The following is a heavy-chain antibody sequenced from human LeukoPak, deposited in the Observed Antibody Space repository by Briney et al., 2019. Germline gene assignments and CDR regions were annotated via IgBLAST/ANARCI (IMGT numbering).Heavy chain of an antibody. V-gene: IGHV1-46*01. Sequence: ASVKVSCKASGYTFTSYYMHWVRQAPGQGLEWMGIINPSGGSTSYAQKFQGRVTMTRDMSTSTVYMELSSLRSEDTAVYYCACGYSSGWYYYWGQGTLVTVSS. CDR3: ACGYSSGWYYY. CDR1: GYTFTSYY. CDR2: INPSGGST. J-gene: IGHJ4*02. D-gene: IGHD6-19*01.